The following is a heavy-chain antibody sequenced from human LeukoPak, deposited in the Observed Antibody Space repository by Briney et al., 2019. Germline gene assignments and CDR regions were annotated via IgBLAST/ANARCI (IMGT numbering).Heavy chain of an antibody. CDR1: GYTFTSYD. CDR2: MNPNSGNT. V-gene: IGHV1-8*01. Sequence: ASVNLLYKASGYTFTSYDINWVRQATGQGLEWMGWMNPNSGNTGYAQKFQGRVTMTRNTSISTAYMELSSLRSEDTAVYYCARGIFGVVFGSPYWGQGTLVTVSS. J-gene: IGHJ4*02. D-gene: IGHD3-3*01. CDR3: ARGIFGVVFGSPY.